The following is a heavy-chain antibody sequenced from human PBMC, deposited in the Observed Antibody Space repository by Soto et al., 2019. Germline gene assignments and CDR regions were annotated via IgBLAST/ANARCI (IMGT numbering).Heavy chain of an antibody. CDR3: ARVKAHYGSGEYYFDY. J-gene: IGHJ4*02. V-gene: IGHV3-11*06. Sequence: PGGSLRLSCAASGFTFSDYYMSWIRQAPGKGLEWVSYISSSSSYTNYADSVKGRFTISRDNAKNSLYLQMNSLRAEDTAVYYCARVKAHYGSGEYYFDYWGQGTLVTVSS. CDR1: GFTFSDYY. CDR2: ISSSSSYT. D-gene: IGHD3-10*01.